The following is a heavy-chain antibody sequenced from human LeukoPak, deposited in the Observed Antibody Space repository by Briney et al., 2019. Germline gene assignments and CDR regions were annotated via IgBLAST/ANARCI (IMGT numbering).Heavy chain of an antibody. CDR2: INPNSGGT. J-gene: IGHJ3*02. D-gene: IGHD3-22*01. CDR3: ARDLYDSSGTDAFDI. Sequence: ASVKVSCKASGYTFTGYYMHWVRQAPGQGLEWTGWINPNSGGTNYAQKFQGRVTMTRDTSISTAYMELSRLRSDDTAVYYCARDLYDSSGTDAFDIWGQGTMVTVSS. V-gene: IGHV1-2*02. CDR1: GYTFTGYY.